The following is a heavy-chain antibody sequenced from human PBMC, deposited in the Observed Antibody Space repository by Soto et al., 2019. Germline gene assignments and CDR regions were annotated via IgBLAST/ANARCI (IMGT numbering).Heavy chain of an antibody. D-gene: IGHD3-22*01. CDR2: IGGSGGGT. V-gene: IGHV3-23*01. J-gene: IGHJ4*02. Sequence: GGSLRLSCAASGFTFSIYAMSWVRQAPGKGLEWVSTIGGSGGGTSCADFVRGRFTISRDNSRNTLYLQMNSLRAEDTAVYYCAKDAPGSGWLSDYWGRGTLVTVS. CDR3: AKDAPGSGWLSDY. CDR1: GFTFSIYA.